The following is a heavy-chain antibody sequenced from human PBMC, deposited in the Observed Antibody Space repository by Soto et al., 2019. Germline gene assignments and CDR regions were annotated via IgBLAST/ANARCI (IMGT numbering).Heavy chain of an antibody. CDR1: GYTFTGYY. V-gene: IGHV1-2*04. CDR2: INPNSGGT. Sequence: QVQLVQSGAEVKKPGASVKVSCKASGYTFTGYYMHWVRQAPGQGLEWKGWINPNSGGTNYAQKFQGWVTMTRDTSISTAYMELSRLRSDDTAVYYCARDGPYSGYDEYYYYYGMDVWGQGTTVTVSS. D-gene: IGHD5-12*01. J-gene: IGHJ6*02. CDR3: ARDGPYSGYDEYYYYYGMDV.